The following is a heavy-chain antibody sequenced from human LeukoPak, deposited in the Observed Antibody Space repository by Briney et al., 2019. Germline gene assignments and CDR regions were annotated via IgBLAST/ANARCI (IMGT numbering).Heavy chain of an antibody. V-gene: IGHV3-21*01. CDR1: GFSFSTYS. J-gene: IGHJ5*02. D-gene: IGHD3-22*01. CDR3: ARPAYDSRGYPVPP. Sequence: GRSLRLSCVASGFSFSTYSMTWVRQAPGKGLEWVSAISSGSGSIYYADSVKGRFTISRDNAKSSLYLQMNSLRAEDTAVYYCARPAYDSRGYPVPPWGQGTLVTVSS. CDR2: ISSGSGSI.